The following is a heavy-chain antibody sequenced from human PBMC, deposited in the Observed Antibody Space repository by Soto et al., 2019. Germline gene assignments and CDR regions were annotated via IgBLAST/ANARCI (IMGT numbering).Heavy chain of an antibody. CDR1: GFSLTTDRVG. Sequence: QITLKESGPTLVKPTQTLTLTCTFSGFSLTTDRVGVGWIRQPPGEALEWLAVIYWDDTKTYRPSLESRLTITKHTSKIQVALTMTNMDSVDTATYYCAHAYGGRSLYWGQGTLVTVSS. V-gene: IGHV2-5*02. CDR3: AHAYGGRSLY. J-gene: IGHJ4*02. D-gene: IGHD1-26*01. CDR2: IYWDDTK.